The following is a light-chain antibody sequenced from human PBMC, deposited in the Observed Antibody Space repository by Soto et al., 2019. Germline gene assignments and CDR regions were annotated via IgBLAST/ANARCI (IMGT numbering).Light chain of an antibody. CDR3: QQYGSSPVT. Sequence: EIVLTQSPGTLSLSPGERATLSCRASQSVSSSYLAWYQQKPGQAPRLLIYGASSRATGIPDRFSGSWFVTDFTLTISRLEPEDVAVYYCQQYGSSPVTLGQGTKLEIK. J-gene: IGKJ2*01. CDR1: QSVSSSY. CDR2: GAS. V-gene: IGKV3-20*01.